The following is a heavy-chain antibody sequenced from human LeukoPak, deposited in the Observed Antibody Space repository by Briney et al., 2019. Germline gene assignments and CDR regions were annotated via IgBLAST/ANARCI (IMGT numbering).Heavy chain of an antibody. CDR2: ISYDGSNK. V-gene: IGHV3-30*18. CDR3: AKALPFMVRGVISVYMDV. J-gene: IGHJ6*03. Sequence: GGSLRLSCAASGFTFSSYGMHWVRQAPGKGLEWVAVISYDGSNKYYADSVKGRFTISRDNSKNTLYLQMNSLRAEDTAVYYCAKALPFMVRGVISVYMDVWGKGTTVTVSS. CDR1: GFTFSSYG. D-gene: IGHD3-10*01.